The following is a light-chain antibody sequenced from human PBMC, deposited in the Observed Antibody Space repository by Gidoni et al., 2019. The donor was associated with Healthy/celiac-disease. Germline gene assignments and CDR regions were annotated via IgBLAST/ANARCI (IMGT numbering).Light chain of an antibody. V-gene: IGKV1-5*03. CDR1: QSISSW. CDR3: QQYNSYPLT. Sequence: DIPMTQSPSTLSASVGDSVTITCRASQSISSWLAWYQQKPGKAPKLLIYKASSLESGVPSRFSGSGSGTEFTLTISSLQPDDFATYYCQQYNSYPLTFGQGTRLEIK. J-gene: IGKJ5*01. CDR2: KAS.